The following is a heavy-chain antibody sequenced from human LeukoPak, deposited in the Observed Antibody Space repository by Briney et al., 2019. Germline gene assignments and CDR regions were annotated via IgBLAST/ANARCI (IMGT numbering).Heavy chain of an antibody. CDR3: AKRGGRMTTDLRGAFDY. D-gene: IGHD4-17*01. Sequence: TVKVSCKASGGTFSSYAISWVRQAPGQGLEWMGGIIPIFGTANYAQKFQGRVTITADESTSTAYMELSSLRSEDTAVYYCAKRGGRMTTDLRGAFDYWGQGTLVTVSS. CDR2: IIPIFGTA. V-gene: IGHV1-69*13. CDR1: GGTFSSYA. J-gene: IGHJ4*02.